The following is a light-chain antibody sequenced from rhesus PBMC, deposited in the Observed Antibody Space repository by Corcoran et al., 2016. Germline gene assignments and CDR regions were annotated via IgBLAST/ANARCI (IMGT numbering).Light chain of an antibody. J-gene: IGKJ1*01. CDR2: GAS. CDR1: QSVSSY. V-gene: IGKV3S9*01. Sequence: EIVMTQSPATLSLSPGERATLSCRASQSVSSYVAWYQQKPEQAPRLLIYGASSRATGIPDRSSGSGSGTDFTLIISSLEPEDVGVYYYQQYTNWKTFGQGTKVEIK. CDR3: QQYTNWKT.